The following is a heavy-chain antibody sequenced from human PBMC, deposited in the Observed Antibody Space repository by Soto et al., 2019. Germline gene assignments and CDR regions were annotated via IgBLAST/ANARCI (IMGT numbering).Heavy chain of an antibody. CDR3: ARDHHRYSGYDYVDY. V-gene: IGHV3-11*05. D-gene: IGHD5-12*01. CDR2: ISSSSSYT. CDR1: GFTFSDDY. Sequence: PGGSLRLSCVASGFTFSDDYMSCIRQAPGKGLEWVSYISSSSSYTNYADSVKGRFTISRDNAKNSLYLQMNSLRAEDTAVYYCARDHHRYSGYDYVDYWGQGTLVTVSS. J-gene: IGHJ4*02.